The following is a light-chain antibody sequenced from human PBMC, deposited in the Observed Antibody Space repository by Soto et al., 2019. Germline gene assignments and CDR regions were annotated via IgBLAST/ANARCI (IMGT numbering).Light chain of an antibody. V-gene: IGKV3-20*01. Sequence: EIVLTQSPGTLSLSPGERATLSCRASQTVSSNQLAWYQQRPGRAPRLLFYGASSRATGVPDRFSGSGSGTDFTLTITRLDPEDFAVYFCQQYGSPPYTFGQGARLEIK. CDR1: QTVSSNQ. CDR3: QQYGSPPYT. CDR2: GAS. J-gene: IGKJ2*01.